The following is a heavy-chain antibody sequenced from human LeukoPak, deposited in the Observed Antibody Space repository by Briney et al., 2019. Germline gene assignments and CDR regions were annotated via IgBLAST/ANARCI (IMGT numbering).Heavy chain of an antibody. Sequence: PGRSLRLSCAASGFTFSSYAMHWVRQAPGKGLEWVAVISYDGSNKYYADSVKGRFTISRDNSKNTLYLQMNSLRAEDTAAYYCARDVAGYGMDVWGQGTTVTVSS. J-gene: IGHJ6*02. CDR2: ISYDGSNK. CDR3: ARDVAGYGMDV. CDR1: GFTFSSYA. D-gene: IGHD3-10*01. V-gene: IGHV3-30-3*01.